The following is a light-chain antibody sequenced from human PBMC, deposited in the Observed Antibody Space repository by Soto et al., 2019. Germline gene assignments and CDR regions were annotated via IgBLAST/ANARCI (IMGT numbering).Light chain of an antibody. CDR1: SSDVGGYNY. CDR3: SSHSCSSTLVV. Sequence: QSALTQPASMSGSPGQSITISCTGTSSDVGGYNYVSWYRQHPGKAPKLMIYDVNNRPSGVSNRCSGSKSGNTASLTISGLQAEDEADYYCSSHSCSSTLVVFGGGTKLTVL. J-gene: IGLJ2*01. V-gene: IGLV2-14*03. CDR2: DVN.